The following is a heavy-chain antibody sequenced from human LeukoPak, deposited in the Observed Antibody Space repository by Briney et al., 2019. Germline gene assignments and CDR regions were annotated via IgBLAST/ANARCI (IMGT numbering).Heavy chain of an antibody. J-gene: IGHJ4*02. D-gene: IGHD3-10*01. CDR2: IIPIFGTA. CDR1: GDTFSSYA. V-gene: IGHV1-69*13. CDR3: ARVSDYYGSGSYYRY. Sequence: SVKVSCKASGDTFSSYAISWVRQAPGQGLEWMGGIIPIFGTANYAQKFQGRVTITADESTSTAYMELSSLRSEDTAVYYCARVSDYYGSGSYYRYWGQGTLVTVSS.